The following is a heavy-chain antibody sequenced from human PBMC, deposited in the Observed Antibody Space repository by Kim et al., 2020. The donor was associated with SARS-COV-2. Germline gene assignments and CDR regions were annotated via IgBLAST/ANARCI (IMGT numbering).Heavy chain of an antibody. J-gene: IGHJ3*02. CDR1: GGSFSGYY. V-gene: IGHV4-34*01. CDR3: ARGGGQWLRFGAFDI. CDR2: INHSGST. Sequence: SETLSLTCAVYGGSFSGYYWSWIRQPPGKGLEWIGEINHSGSTNYNPSLKSRVTISVDTSKNQFSLKLSSVTAADTAVYYCARGGGQWLRFGAFDIWGQGTMVTVSS. D-gene: IGHD5-12*01.